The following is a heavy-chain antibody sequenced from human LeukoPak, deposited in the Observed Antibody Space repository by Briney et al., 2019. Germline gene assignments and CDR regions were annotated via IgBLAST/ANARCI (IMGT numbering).Heavy chain of an antibody. D-gene: IGHD3-3*01. Sequence: GGSLRLSCAASGFTFNKWWMNWVRQAPGKGLEWVANIKEDSSDKNYVDSMKGRFTISRDNAKNSLYLQMNSLTAEDTAVYYCARGSGRFRFDSWGQGNLVTVSS. CDR2: IKEDSSDK. CDR1: GFTFNKWW. CDR3: ARGSGRFRFDS. J-gene: IGHJ5*01. V-gene: IGHV3-7*01.